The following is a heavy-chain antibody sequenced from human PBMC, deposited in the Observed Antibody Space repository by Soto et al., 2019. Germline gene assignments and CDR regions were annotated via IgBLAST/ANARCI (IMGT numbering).Heavy chain of an antibody. J-gene: IGHJ4*02. D-gene: IGHD2-15*01. V-gene: IGHV3-9*01. Sequence: GGSLRLSCAASGFTFDDYAMHWVRQAPGEGLEWVSGISWNSGSIGYADSVKGRFTISRDNAKNSLYLQMNSLRAEDTALYYCATTGPYCSGGSCYQWRPFDYWGQGTLLTVSS. CDR1: GFTFDDYA. CDR3: ATTGPYCSGGSCYQWRPFDY. CDR2: ISWNSGSI.